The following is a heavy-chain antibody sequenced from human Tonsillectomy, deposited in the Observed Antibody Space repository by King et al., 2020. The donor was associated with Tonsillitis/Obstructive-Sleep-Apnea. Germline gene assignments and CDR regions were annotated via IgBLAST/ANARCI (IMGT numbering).Heavy chain of an antibody. CDR3: ARGLAGSGAPSEYYFDF. D-gene: IGHD3-10*01. CDR2: INHSGST. V-gene: IGHV4-34*01. J-gene: IGHJ4*02. CDR1: GGSFSGYY. Sequence: VQLQQWGAGLLKPSETLSLTCSVYGGSFSGYYWSWIRQPPGKGLEWIGEINHSGSTSYNPSLKSRVTISVDTSKNQFSLKLSSVTAADTAVYYCARGLAGSGAPSEYYFDFWGQGTLVTVSS.